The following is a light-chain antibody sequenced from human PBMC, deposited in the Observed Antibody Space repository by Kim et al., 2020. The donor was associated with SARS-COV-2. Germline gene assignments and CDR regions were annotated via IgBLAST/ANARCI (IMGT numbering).Light chain of an antibody. V-gene: IGLV1-44*01. CDR2: SDN. CDR3: AAWDDSLNAQVV. Sequence: QRVTNSCSGSRSNIGSNTVSWYQQLPGSAPKLFIYSDNQRPSGVPDRFSGSKSGTSASLAISGLQSEDEADYYCAAWDDSLNAQVVFGGGTQLTVL. J-gene: IGLJ2*01. CDR1: RSNIGSNT.